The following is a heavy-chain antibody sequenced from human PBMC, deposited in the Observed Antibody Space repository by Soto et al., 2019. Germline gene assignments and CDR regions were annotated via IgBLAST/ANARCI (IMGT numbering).Heavy chain of an antibody. CDR2: ISAYNGNT. J-gene: IGHJ4*02. Sequence: ASVKVSCKASGYTFTSYGISWVRQAPGQGLEWMGWISAYNGNTNYAQKLQGRVTMTTDTSTSTAYMELRSLRSDDTAVYYCARAQGITFGGVVVIPRVWFDYWGQGTLVTVSS. CDR1: GYTFTSYG. D-gene: IGHD3-16*02. V-gene: IGHV1-18*01. CDR3: ARAQGITFGGVVVIPRVWFDY.